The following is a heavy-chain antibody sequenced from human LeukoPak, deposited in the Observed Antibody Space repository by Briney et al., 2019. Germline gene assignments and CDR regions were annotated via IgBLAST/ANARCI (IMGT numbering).Heavy chain of an antibody. CDR1: GFTFSSYS. CDR3: ARGYCSSTSCYSSGY. Sequence: GGSLRLSCAASGFTFSSYSMNWVRQAPGKGLEWVSSISSSSSYIYYADSVKGRFTISRDNAKNSLYLQMNSLRAEDTAVCYCARGYCSSTSCYSSGYWGQGTLVTVSS. CDR2: ISSSSSYI. V-gene: IGHV3-21*01. D-gene: IGHD2-2*01. J-gene: IGHJ4*02.